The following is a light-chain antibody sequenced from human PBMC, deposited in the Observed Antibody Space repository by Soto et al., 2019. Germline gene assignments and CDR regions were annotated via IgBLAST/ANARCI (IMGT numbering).Light chain of an antibody. CDR1: SSDVGGYNY. CDR3: SSYTSSSTLV. CDR2: EVS. Sequence: QSALTQPASVSGSPRQSITISCTGTSSDVGGYNYVSWYQQHPGKAPKLMIYEVSYRPSGVSNRFSASKSGNTASLTISGLQAEDEADYYCSSYTSSSTLVFGGGTKLTVL. V-gene: IGLV2-14*01. J-gene: IGLJ2*01.